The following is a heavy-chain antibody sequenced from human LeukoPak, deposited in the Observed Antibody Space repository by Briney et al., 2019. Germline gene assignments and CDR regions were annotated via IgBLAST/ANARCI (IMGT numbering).Heavy chain of an antibody. Sequence: ASVKVSCKASGYTFNSYDISWVRQAPGQGLEWMAWISTYNGNTNYALKVQGRATMATDTSTSTAYMELRSLRSDDTAVYYCARVLRYDFWSAYYFDYWGQGTLVTVSS. CDR3: ARVLRYDFWSAYYFDY. J-gene: IGHJ4*02. CDR2: ISTYNGNT. V-gene: IGHV1-18*01. CDR1: GYTFNSYD. D-gene: IGHD3-3*01.